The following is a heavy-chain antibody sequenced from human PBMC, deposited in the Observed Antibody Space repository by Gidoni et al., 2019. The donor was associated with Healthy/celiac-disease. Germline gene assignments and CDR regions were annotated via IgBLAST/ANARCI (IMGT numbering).Heavy chain of an antibody. CDR1: GFTFSNAW. Sequence: EVQLVESGGGLVKPGGSLRRSCEASGFTFSNAWMSWVRQAPGKGLEWVGRIKSKTDGGTTDYAAPVKGRFTISRDASKNTLYLQMNSLKTEDTAVYYCTIPYYDYIWGSYRHDAFDICGQGTMVTVSS. J-gene: IGHJ3*02. D-gene: IGHD3-16*02. CDR3: TIPYYDYIWGSYRHDAFDI. V-gene: IGHV3-15*01. CDR2: IKSKTDGGTT.